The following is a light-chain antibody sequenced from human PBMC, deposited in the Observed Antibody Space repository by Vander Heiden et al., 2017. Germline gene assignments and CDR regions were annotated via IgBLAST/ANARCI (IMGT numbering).Light chain of an antibody. CDR3: TAWDDGLSSPV. J-gene: IGLJ3*02. Sequence: QSVLTQPPSPPGTPGQRATISVSGSNSNIGSNYRYWYQQLPGTAPKLLIPRNNQRPSGVPDRFSDSKSGTSGSLAVGGLRAEDGADYYCTAWDDGLSSPVFGGGTKLTVL. V-gene: IGLV1-47*01. CDR1: NSNIGSNY. CDR2: RNN.